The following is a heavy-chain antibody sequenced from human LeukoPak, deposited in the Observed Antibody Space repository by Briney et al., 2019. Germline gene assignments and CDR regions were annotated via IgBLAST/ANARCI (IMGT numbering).Heavy chain of an antibody. Sequence: GESLKISCKGSGYSFTTYWIAWVRQMPGKGLEWMGIIYPGDSDTRYSPSFQGQVTISAGKSISTAYLQWSSLKASDTAIYYCARTTDSGDFFDYWGQGTLVTVSS. V-gene: IGHV5-51*01. CDR1: GYSFTTYW. J-gene: IGHJ4*02. D-gene: IGHD4-17*01. CDR2: IYPGDSDT. CDR3: ARTTDSGDFFDY.